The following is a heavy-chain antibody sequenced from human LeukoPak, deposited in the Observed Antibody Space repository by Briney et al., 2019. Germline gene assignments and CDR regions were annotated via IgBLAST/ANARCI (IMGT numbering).Heavy chain of an antibody. CDR1: GFTFSSYE. CDR3: ARGSGSGSYYTYYYGMDV. J-gene: IGHJ6*04. Sequence: GGSLRLSCAASGFTFSSYEMNWVRQAPGKGLEWVSYISSSGSTICYADSVKGRFTISRDNAKNSLYLQMNSLRAEDTAVYYCARGSGSGSYYTYYYGMDVWGKGTTVTVSS. CDR2: ISSSGSTI. V-gene: IGHV3-48*03. D-gene: IGHD3-10*01.